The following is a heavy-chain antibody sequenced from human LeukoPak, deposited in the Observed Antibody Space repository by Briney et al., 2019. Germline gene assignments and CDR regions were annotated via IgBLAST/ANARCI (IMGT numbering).Heavy chain of an antibody. CDR3: ARDLGYSSGWYQHYYYGMDV. CDR1: GGSISSYY. CDR2: IYYSGRT. Sequence: PSETLSLTCTVSGGSISSYYWSWIRQPPGKGLEWIGYIYYSGRTNYNPSLKSRVTISVDTSKNQFSLKLSSVTAADTAVYYCARDLGYSSGWYQHYYYGMDVWGQGTTVTVSS. J-gene: IGHJ6*02. D-gene: IGHD6-19*01. V-gene: IGHV4-59*01.